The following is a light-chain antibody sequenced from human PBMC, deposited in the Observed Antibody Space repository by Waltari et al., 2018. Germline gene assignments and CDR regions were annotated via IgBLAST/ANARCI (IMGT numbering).Light chain of an antibody. CDR1: QSVLYSSDNKNY. CDR2: WAS. J-gene: IGKJ2*01. Sequence: DIVMTQSPDSLAVSLGERATINCKSRQSVLYSSDNKNYLAWYQQKPGQRPKLLIYWASTRESGVPDRFSGSGSGTDFTLTISSLQAEDVAVYYCQQYYSIPYTFGQGTKLEIK. CDR3: QQYYSIPYT. V-gene: IGKV4-1*01.